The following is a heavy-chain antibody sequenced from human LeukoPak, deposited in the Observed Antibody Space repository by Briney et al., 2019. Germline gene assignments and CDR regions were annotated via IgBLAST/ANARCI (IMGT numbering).Heavy chain of an antibody. D-gene: IGHD2-2*01. CDR1: GYSINSGYY. Sequence: PSETLSLTCTVSGYSINSGYYWDWIRQPPGKGLEWIGSMYHSGSTNYNPSLKSRVTISVDTSKNQFSLKLSSVTAADTAVYYCAVEYCSSTSCFDYWGQGTLVTVSS. CDR2: MYHSGST. V-gene: IGHV4-38-2*02. J-gene: IGHJ4*02. CDR3: AVEYCSSTSCFDY.